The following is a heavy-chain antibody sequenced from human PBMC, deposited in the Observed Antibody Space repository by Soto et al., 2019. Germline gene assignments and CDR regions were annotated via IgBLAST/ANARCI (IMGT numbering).Heavy chain of an antibody. Sequence: PGGSLRLSCAASGFIFSNYVMHWVRQAPGKGLEWVAILSDDGNNEYYADSVKGRFTISRDNSKNTLYLQMNSLRAEDTAVYYCARDGSRRYYDSSGYYPGHWGQGTLVTVSS. CDR1: GFIFSNYV. CDR3: ARDGSRRYYDSSGYYPGH. J-gene: IGHJ4*02. V-gene: IGHV3-30-3*01. D-gene: IGHD3-22*01. CDR2: LSDDGNNE.